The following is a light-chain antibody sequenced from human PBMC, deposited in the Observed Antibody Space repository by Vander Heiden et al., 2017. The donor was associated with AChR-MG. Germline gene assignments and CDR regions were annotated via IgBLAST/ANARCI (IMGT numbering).Light chain of an antibody. V-gene: IGKV3-20*01. CDR2: GAS. CDR1: QSVRSNY. Sequence: ENVLTQSPGTLSLYPGERATLSCRASQSVRSNYLAWYQQKFGQAPRLLIYGASSRATGTPDRIRGSGSATDFTLTISRLEPEDFAVYYCQQYGKTPYTFGQGTKLEMK. CDR3: QQYGKTPYT. J-gene: IGKJ2*01.